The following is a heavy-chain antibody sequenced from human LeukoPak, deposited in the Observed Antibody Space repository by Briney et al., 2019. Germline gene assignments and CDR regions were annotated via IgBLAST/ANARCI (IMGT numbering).Heavy chain of an antibody. CDR3: VRGDPHFSYNNDWYGKKFDY. CDR2: ISYDGKNE. V-gene: IGHV3-30*04. J-gene: IGHJ4*02. CDR1: GFTFSRYG. D-gene: IGHD3-22*01. Sequence: GGSLRLSCAASGFTFSRYGMHWVRQAPGKGLEWVAVISYDGKNETYADSVEGRFTISRDTSRNTLSLQMNSLRTEDTAVYYCVRGDPHFSYNNDWYGKKFDYWGQGTLVTVSS.